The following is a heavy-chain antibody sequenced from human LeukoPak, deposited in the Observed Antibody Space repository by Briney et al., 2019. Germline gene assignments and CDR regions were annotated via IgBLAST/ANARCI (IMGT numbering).Heavy chain of an antibody. Sequence: GGSLRLSCVASVFTFSIYAMCWVRQTPGKGLEWVSAISVSGGSTYYTYSVKGRFTISRDNSRNTLFLQMNSLRSEDTAVYYCAKAYWNEYYFDYWGQGTLVTVSS. CDR2: ISVSGGST. J-gene: IGHJ4*02. V-gene: IGHV3-23*01. CDR3: AKAYWNEYYFDY. CDR1: VFTFSIYA. D-gene: IGHD1-1*01.